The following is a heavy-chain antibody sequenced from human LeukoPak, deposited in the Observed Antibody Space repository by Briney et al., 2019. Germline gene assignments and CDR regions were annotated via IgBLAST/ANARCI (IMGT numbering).Heavy chain of an antibody. CDR1: GGSISSYY. CDR2: IYYSGST. Sequence: SETLSLTCTVSGGSISSYYWSWIRQPPGKGLEWIGYIYYSGSTTYNPPLKSRGTMSLDTSKNQFSLKLSSVTAADTAVYYCARVPDPAIVVADNYYYYQMDVWGKGTTVTVSS. D-gene: IGHD6-13*01. CDR3: ARVPDPAIVVADNYYYYQMDV. V-gene: IGHV4-59*01. J-gene: IGHJ6*03.